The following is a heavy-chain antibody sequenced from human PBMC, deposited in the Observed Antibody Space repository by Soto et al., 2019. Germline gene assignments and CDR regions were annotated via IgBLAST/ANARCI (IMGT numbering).Heavy chain of an antibody. V-gene: IGHV3-30-3*01. Sequence: GSLRLSCAASGFTFSSYAMHWVRQAPGKGLEWVAVISYDGSNKYYADSVKGRFTISRDNSKNTLYLQMNSLRAEDTAVYYCARGGYSGYDRSFSPLDYWGQGTLVTVSS. CDR3: ARGGYSGYDRSFSPLDY. CDR2: ISYDGSNK. J-gene: IGHJ4*02. CDR1: GFTFSSYA. D-gene: IGHD5-12*01.